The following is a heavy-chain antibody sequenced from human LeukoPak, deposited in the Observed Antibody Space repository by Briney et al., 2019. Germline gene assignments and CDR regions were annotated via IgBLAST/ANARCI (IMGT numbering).Heavy chain of an antibody. CDR3: AREDRGRNGMDV. V-gene: IGHV1-69*04. CDR2: IIPILGIA. Sequence: GASVKVSCKASGGTFSSYAISWVRQAPGQGLEWMGRIIPILGIANYAQKFQGRVTITADKSTSTGYMELSSLRSEDTAVYYCAREDRGRNGMDVWGQGTTVTVSS. J-gene: IGHJ6*02. CDR1: GGTFSSYA.